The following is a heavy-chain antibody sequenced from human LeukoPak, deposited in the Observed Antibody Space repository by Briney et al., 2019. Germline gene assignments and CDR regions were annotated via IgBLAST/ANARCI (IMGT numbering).Heavy chain of an antibody. CDR1: GFTFSWSD. Sequence: GGSLRLSCAASGFTFSWSDVNWVRQAPGKGLEWVSGISAGGSDTYYAGSVKGRFTISRDNSKSTLYLQMNSLTAEDTAVYYCAKTVYSYYDYWGQGTLVTVSS. CDR2: ISAGGSDT. J-gene: IGHJ4*02. V-gene: IGHV3-23*01. D-gene: IGHD4-11*01. CDR3: AKTVYSYYDY.